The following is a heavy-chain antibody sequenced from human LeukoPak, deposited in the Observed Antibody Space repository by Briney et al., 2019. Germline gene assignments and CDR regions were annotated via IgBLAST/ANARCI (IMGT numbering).Heavy chain of an antibody. J-gene: IGHJ5*02. Sequence: SETLSLTCTVSGGFISSYYWSWIRQPPGKGLEWIGYIYYSGSTNYNPSLKSRVTISVDTSKNQFSLKLSSVTAADTAVYYCARDYGDQGGWFDPWGQGTLVTVS. CDR3: ARDYGDQGGWFDP. D-gene: IGHD4-17*01. CDR2: IYYSGST. V-gene: IGHV4-59*01. CDR1: GGFISSYY.